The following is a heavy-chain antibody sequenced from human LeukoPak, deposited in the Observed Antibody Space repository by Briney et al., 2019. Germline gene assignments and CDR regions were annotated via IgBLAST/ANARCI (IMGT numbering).Heavy chain of an antibody. D-gene: IGHD4-17*01. Sequence: GASVKVSCKASGYTFTSYGISWVRQAPGQGLEWMGWINPNSGGTNYAQKFQGRVTMTRDTSISTAYMELSRLRSDDTAVYYCATSSYGDYVPDYISYMDVWGKGTTVTVSS. CDR3: ATSSYGDYVPDYISYMDV. CDR1: GYTFTSYG. J-gene: IGHJ6*03. V-gene: IGHV1-2*02. CDR2: INPNSGGT.